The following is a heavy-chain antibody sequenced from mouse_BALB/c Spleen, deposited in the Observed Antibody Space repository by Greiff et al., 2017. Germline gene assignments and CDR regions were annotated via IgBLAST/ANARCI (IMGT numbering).Heavy chain of an antibody. CDR2: INPYNGAT. Sequence: VQLQQSGPELVKPGASVKISCKASGYSFTGYYMHWVKQSHVKSLEWIGRINPYNGATSYNQKFKGKATLTVDKSSSTAYMELRSLTSEDTAVYYCARGGYYSAWFAYWGQGTLVTVSA. CDR1: GYSFTGYY. D-gene: IGHD1-1*01. CDR3: ARGGYYSAWFAY. J-gene: IGHJ3*01. V-gene: IGHV1-18*01.